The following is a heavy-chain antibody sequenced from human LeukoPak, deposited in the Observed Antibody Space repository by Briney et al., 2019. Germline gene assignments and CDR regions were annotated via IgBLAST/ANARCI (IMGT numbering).Heavy chain of an antibody. CDR3: ARVGGIVGATTPYYYYGMGV. CDR1: GYTFTSYY. J-gene: IGHJ6*02. D-gene: IGHD1-26*01. V-gene: IGHV1-46*01. Sequence: ASVKVSCKASGYTFTSYYMHWVRQAPGQGLEWMGIINPSGGSTSYAQKFRGRVTMTRDTSTSTVYMELSSLRSEDTAVYYCARVGGIVGATTPYYYYGMGVWGQGTTVTVSS. CDR2: INPSGGST.